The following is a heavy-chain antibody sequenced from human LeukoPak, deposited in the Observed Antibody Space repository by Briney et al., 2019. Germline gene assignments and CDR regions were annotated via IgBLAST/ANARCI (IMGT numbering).Heavy chain of an antibody. CDR3: ARARRDSGFYKVDY. V-gene: IGHV4-34*01. D-gene: IGHD3-3*01. CDR2: INHSGSA. Sequence: KPSETLSLTCAVYGRSLSGSYWSWIRQPPGKGLEWIGEINHSGSANYNPSLKSRVTLSIDKSKNQFSLNLNSVTAADTAVYYCARARRDSGFYKVDYWGQGTLVTVSS. J-gene: IGHJ4*02. CDR1: GRSLSGSY.